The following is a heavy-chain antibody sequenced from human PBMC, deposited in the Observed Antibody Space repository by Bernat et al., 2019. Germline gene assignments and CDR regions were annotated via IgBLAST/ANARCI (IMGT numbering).Heavy chain of an antibody. Sequence: EVQLLESGGGLVQPGGSLRLSCAASGFPFSTYSMHWVRQAPGKGLEWVSYISSGSSTIYHADYVKGRFTISRDNAKNSLYLQMNSLGDEDTAVYYCARVRRDQLPRDYYMDVWGKGTTVTVSS. CDR3: ARVRRDQLPRDYYMDV. CDR2: ISSGSSTI. D-gene: IGHD2-2*01. J-gene: IGHJ6*03. V-gene: IGHV3-48*02. CDR1: GFPFSTYS.